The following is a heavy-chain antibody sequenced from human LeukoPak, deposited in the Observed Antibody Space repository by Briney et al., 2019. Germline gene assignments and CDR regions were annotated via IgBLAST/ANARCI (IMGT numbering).Heavy chain of an antibody. J-gene: IGHJ4*02. V-gene: IGHV3-21*06. Sequence: PGGSLRLSCEASGFTFNTYSMNWARQAPGKGLEWVSSIDSSGGYMFYADSVKGRFIISRDNAKDSLYLQMNSLRVEDTAVYYCLRGARRYYWGQGTLVTVSS. CDR2: IDSSGGYM. CDR3: LRGARRYY. D-gene: IGHD3-16*01. CDR1: GFTFNTYS.